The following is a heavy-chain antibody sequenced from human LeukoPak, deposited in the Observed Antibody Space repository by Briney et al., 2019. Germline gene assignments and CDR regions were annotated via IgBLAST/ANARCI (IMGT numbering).Heavy chain of an antibody. CDR1: GYTFTGYY. V-gene: IGHV1-2*02. Sequence: GASVKVSCKASGYTFTGYYMHWVRQAPAQGLERMGWINPNSGGTNYAQKFQGRVTMTRDTSISTAYMELSRLRSDDTAVYYCARVSPIVATWFDPWGQGTLVTVSS. CDR3: ARVSPIVATWFDP. CDR2: INPNSGGT. J-gene: IGHJ5*02. D-gene: IGHD5-12*01.